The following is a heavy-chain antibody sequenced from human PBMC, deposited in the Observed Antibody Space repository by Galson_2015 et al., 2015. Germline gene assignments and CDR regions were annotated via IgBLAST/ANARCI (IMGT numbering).Heavy chain of an antibody. CDR2: IDWDDDK. CDR1: GSSLSTSGMC. Sequence: PALVKPTQTLTLTCTFSGSSLSTSGMCVSWIRQPPGKALEWLALIDWDDDKYYSTSLKTRLTISKDTSKNQVVLTMTNMDPVDTATYYCARISTAMDYYYGMDVWGQGTTVTVSS. V-gene: IGHV2-70*01. CDR3: ARISTAMDYYYGMDV. J-gene: IGHJ6*02. D-gene: IGHD5-18*01.